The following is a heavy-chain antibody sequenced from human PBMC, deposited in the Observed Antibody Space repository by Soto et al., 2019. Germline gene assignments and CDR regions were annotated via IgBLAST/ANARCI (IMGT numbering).Heavy chain of an antibody. J-gene: IGHJ6*04. CDR3: AKGRALRIAVAGVYYYGMDG. D-gene: IGHD6-19*01. Sequence: VQLVESGGGLVQPGRSLRLSCAASGFTFDDYAMHWVRQAPGKGLEWVSVISWHSGSIGYADSVKGRSTISRDNAKNSLDLQMHSLGGEYTALYYCAKGRALRIAVAGVYYYGMDGWGKGPTVTVSS. CDR1: GFTFDDYA. V-gene: IGHV3-9*01. CDR2: ISWHSGSI.